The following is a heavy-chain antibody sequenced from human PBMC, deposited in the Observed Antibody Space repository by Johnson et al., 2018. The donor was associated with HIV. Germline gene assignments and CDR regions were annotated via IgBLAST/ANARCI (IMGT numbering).Heavy chain of an antibody. Sequence: VQLVESGGGVVQPGRSLRLSCAASGFTFSSYWMHWVRQAPWKGLLWVSRINSAGSSTGYADSVKGRFSISRDNSKNTLYLQMSSLSAEDTAVYYCAKGGYCSGGSCYPDAFDIWGQGTMVTVSS. CDR2: INSAGSST. V-gene: IGHV3-74*02. CDR3: AKGGYCSGGSCYPDAFDI. D-gene: IGHD2-15*01. CDR1: GFTFSSYW. J-gene: IGHJ3*02.